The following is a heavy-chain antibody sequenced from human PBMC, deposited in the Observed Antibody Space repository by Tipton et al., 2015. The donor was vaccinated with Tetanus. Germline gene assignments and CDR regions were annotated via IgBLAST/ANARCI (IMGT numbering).Heavy chain of an antibody. Sequence: QLVQSGAEVKKAGESLKISCKGFGYTFISYWLSWVRQMPGEGLEWMGIIYLGDSYATYSPSFRGQVTISADKSINTAYLQWTSLKASDTAIYFCARLPKHYSASGSTWGQGTLVTVSS. CDR2: IYLGDSYA. J-gene: IGHJ1*01. CDR3: ARLPKHYSASGST. CDR1: GYTFISYW. D-gene: IGHD3-10*01. V-gene: IGHV5-51*01.